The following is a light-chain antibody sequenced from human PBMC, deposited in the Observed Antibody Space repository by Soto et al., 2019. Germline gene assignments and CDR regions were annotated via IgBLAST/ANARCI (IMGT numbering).Light chain of an antibody. Sequence: IQMTQSPSTLAASIGDRVTITCRASQTITNWLASNKQNPGKAPNHMIYHASKLKTWVPSRFSGSAFGTEFTLTISRLLPDDVATYYCQHCNGYPGTFGQGTKVDIK. CDR3: QHCNGYPGT. CDR1: QTITNW. V-gene: IGKV1-5*01. J-gene: IGKJ1*01. CDR2: HAS.